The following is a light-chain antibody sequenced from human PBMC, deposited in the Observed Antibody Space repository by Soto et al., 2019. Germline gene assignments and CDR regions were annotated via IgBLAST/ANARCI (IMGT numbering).Light chain of an antibody. CDR3: QQYNTYST. V-gene: IGKV1-39*01. Sequence: DIQMTQSPSSLSASVGDKVTITCRASQFISAYLNWYQQKPGKAPNLLIYGASSLHSGVPTRFSGSGSGTEFTLTISSLQPDDFATYYCQQYNTYSTFGQGTRLEIK. J-gene: IGKJ5*01. CDR2: GAS. CDR1: QFISAY.